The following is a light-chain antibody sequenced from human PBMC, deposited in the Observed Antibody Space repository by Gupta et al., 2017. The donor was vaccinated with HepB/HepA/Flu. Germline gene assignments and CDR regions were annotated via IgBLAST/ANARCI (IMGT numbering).Light chain of an antibody. CDR3: CSPAGSHTKV. Sequence: QSALTQPRSVSGSPGQSITITCTGSNSDIGTYSSVSWYQHYPGKAPKLIIYDVSKKTSGVPERSSGSKSGNTASLTISGLQSDDEADYYCCSPAGSHTKVFGGGTKLTVL. J-gene: IGLJ3*02. V-gene: IGLV2-11*01. CDR2: DVS. CDR1: NSDIGTYSS.